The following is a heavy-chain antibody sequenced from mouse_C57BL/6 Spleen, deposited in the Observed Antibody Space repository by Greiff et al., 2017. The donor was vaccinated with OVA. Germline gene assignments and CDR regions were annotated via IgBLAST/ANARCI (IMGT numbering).Heavy chain of an antibody. D-gene: IGHD4-1*01. CDR1: GYTFTSYG. J-gene: IGHJ2*01. CDR2: IYPRSGNT. V-gene: IGHV1-81*01. CDR3: ATSWEDFDY. Sequence: VQLQQSGAELARPGASVKLSCKASGYTFTSYGISWVKQRTGQGLEWIGEIYPRSGNTYYNEKFKGKATLTADKSSSTAYMELRSLTSEDSAVYFCATSWEDFDYWGQGTTLTVSS.